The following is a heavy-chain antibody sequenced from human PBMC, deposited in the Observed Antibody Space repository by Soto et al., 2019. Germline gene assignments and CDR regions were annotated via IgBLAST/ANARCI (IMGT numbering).Heavy chain of an antibody. J-gene: IGHJ6*02. CDR2: IYDTGISGYTPST. CDR3: ARGDDAFFYYGLDV. Sequence: SETLSLTCTVSGGSITSSYWSWIRRPPGKGLEWIAYIYDTGISGYTPSTSYNPSLKTRVTMSVDTSKSQFSLKSPSVTAADTAVYYCARGDDAFFYYGLDVWGQGITVTVSS. D-gene: IGHD1-1*01. V-gene: IGHV4-59*01. CDR1: GGSITSSY.